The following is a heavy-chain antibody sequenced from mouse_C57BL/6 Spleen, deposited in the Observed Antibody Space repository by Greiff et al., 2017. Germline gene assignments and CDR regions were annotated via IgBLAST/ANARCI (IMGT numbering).Heavy chain of an antibody. V-gene: IGHV5-6*01. J-gene: IGHJ1*03. CDR2: LSSGGSYT. Sequence: DVQLQESGGDLVKPGGSLKLSCAASGFTFSSYGMSWVRQTPDKRLEWVATLSSGGSYTYYPDSVKGRFTISRDNAKNTLYLQMSSLKSEDTAMYYCARGDWYFDVWGTGTTVTVSS. CDR3: ARGDWYFDV. CDR1: GFTFSSYG.